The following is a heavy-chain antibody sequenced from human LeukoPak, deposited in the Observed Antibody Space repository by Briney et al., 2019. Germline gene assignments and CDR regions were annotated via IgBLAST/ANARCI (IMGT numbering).Heavy chain of an antibody. D-gene: IGHD2-2*01. V-gene: IGHV4-4*07. CDR1: GGSISSYY. CDR3: ARDAYSTYCSSTSCYDYYYYGMDV. J-gene: IGHJ6*02. Sequence: PSETLSLTCTVSGGSISSYYWSWIRQPAGKGLEWIGRIYTSGSTNYNPSLKSRVTMSVGTSKNQFSLKLSSVTAADTAVYYCARDAYSTYCSSTSCYDYYYYGMDVWGQGTTVTVSS. CDR2: IYTSGST.